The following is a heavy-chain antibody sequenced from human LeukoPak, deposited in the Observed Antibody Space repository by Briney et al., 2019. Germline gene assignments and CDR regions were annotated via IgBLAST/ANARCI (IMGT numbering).Heavy chain of an antibody. CDR2: IFYGGST. Sequence: SQTLSLTCTVSGGSISSGGYYWSWIRQPPGKGLEWIGSIFYGGSTYYTPSLQSRVTISLETSKNQFSLKMRSVTAADTAIYYCARDQGSSGYFEVVDIWGQGTMVTVSS. CDR1: GGSISSGGYY. V-gene: IGHV4-39*07. D-gene: IGHD3-22*01. J-gene: IGHJ3*02. CDR3: ARDQGSSGYFEVVDI.